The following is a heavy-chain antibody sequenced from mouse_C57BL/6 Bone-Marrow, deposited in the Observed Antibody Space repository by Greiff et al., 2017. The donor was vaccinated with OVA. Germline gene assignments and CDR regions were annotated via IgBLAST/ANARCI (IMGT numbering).Heavy chain of an antibody. Sequence: QVQLQQPGAELVMPGASVKLSCKASGYTFTSYWMHWVKQRPGQGLEWIGEIDPSDSYTNYNQKFKGKSTLTVDKTSSTAYMQLSSQTSEDSEVYYRASLYDLDVWGTGTTVTGSS. J-gene: IGHJ1*03. CDR2: IDPSDSYT. D-gene: IGHD2-3*01. CDR3: ASLYDLDV. V-gene: IGHV1-69*01. CDR1: GYTFTSYW.